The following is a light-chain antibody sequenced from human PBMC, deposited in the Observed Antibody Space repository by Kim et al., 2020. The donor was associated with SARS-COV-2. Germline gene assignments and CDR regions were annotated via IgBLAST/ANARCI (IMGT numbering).Light chain of an antibody. Sequence: VSPGERVTLSCRASESISSNLAWYQLKPGQPPRLLIYHASSRASGLPARFTGSGSGTEFTLTISSLQSEDFAVYSCQQYNNGPPAFGQGTKVDIK. CDR1: ESISSN. CDR3: QQYNNGPPA. J-gene: IGKJ1*01. CDR2: HAS. V-gene: IGKV3-15*01.